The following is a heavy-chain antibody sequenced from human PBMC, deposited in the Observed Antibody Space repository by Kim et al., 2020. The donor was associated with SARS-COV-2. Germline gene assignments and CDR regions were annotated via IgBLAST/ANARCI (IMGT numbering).Heavy chain of an antibody. D-gene: IGHD1-26*01. V-gene: IGHV6-1*01. J-gene: IGHJ4*02. Sequence: VSVKSRITINPDTSKNHFSLQLNSVTPEDTAVYFCARAMIAGGSYWGFDYWGQGTLVTVSS. CDR3: ARAMIAGGSYWGFDY.